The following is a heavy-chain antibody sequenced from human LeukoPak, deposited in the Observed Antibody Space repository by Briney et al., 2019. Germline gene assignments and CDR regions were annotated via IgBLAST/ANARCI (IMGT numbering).Heavy chain of an antibody. Sequence: ASVKVSCRVSGYTLSELSMHWVRQAPGKGLEWMGGFDPEDGETIYAQKFQGRVTMTEDTSTDTAYMELSSLRSEDTAVYYCATGALRGVPYYYYYMDVWGKGTTVTISS. J-gene: IGHJ6*03. D-gene: IGHD3-10*01. CDR2: FDPEDGET. V-gene: IGHV1-24*01. CDR3: ATGALRGVPYYYYYMDV. CDR1: GYTLSELS.